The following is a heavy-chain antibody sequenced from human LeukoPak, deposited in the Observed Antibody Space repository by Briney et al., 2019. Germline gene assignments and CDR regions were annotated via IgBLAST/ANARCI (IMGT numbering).Heavy chain of an antibody. CDR1: GGSISSHF. V-gene: IGHV4-59*11. CDR2: IYYSGGT. Sequence: SETLSLTCTVSGGSISSHFWCWIRQPPGKGLEWIGYIYYSGGTSYNPSLKSRVTISVDTSKNQSSLKRSSVTAADTAVYYCARDHSYYDSSGPYYYYGMDVWGQGTTVTVSS. CDR3: ARDHSYYDSSGPYYYYGMDV. J-gene: IGHJ6*02. D-gene: IGHD3-22*01.